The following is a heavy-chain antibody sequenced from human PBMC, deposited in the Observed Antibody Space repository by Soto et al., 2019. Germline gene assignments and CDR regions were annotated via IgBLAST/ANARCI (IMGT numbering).Heavy chain of an antibody. CDR3: ARGVYSYGYFGSFNYFDY. Sequence: SETLSLTFAVYGGSFSGYYWSWVRQPPGKGLEWIGEINHSGSTNYNPSLKSRVTISVXKXXXXFXLXMXXXXAAXTGVYDCARGVYSYGYFGSFNYFDYWGQGTLVTVS. CDR2: INHSGST. CDR1: GGSFSGYY. V-gene: IGHV4-34*01. D-gene: IGHD5-18*01. J-gene: IGHJ4*02.